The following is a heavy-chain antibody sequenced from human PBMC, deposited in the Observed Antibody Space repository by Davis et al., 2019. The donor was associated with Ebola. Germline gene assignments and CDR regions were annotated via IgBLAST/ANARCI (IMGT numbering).Heavy chain of an antibody. Sequence: MPSETLSLTCIVSDYSISSGYYWGWIRQPPGKGLEWIGSIHHSGRATSYNPSLRSRVTISVDTSKNQFSLKLSSVIAADTAMYYCVRHVGFSSWGRTLFDYWGQGALVTVSS. CDR3: VRHVGFSSWGRTLFDY. D-gene: IGHD7-27*01. CDR2: IHHSGRAT. J-gene: IGHJ4*02. V-gene: IGHV4-38-2*02. CDR1: DYSISSGYY.